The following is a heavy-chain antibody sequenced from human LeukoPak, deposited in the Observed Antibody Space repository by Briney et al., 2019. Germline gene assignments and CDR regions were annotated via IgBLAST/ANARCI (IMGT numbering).Heavy chain of an antibody. Sequence: GGSLRLSCAASGFTFSSYGMHWVRQAPGKGLEWVAFIRYDGSNKYYADSVKGRFTISRDNSKNTLYLQMNSLRAEVTAVYYCAKDILGSVTTGAFDIWGQGTMVTVSS. CDR2: IRYDGSNK. CDR1: GFTFSSYG. V-gene: IGHV3-30*02. CDR3: AKDILGSVTTGAFDI. D-gene: IGHD4-17*01. J-gene: IGHJ3*02.